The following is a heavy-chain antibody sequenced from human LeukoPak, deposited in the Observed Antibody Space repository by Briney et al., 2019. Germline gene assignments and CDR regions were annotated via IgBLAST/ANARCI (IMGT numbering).Heavy chain of an antibody. CDR3: AKYTSGSVNRPIWFDP. J-gene: IGHJ5*02. V-gene: IGHV3-23*01. D-gene: IGHD1-14*01. CDR1: GFTFRSYG. Sequence: GGSLRLSCAASGFTFRSYGMSWVRQAPGKGLEWVSGISGSDSNTYYADSVKGRFTISRDNSKNTLYLQMNSLRAEDTAVYYCAKYTSGSVNRPIWFDPWGQGTLVTVSS. CDR2: ISGSDSNT.